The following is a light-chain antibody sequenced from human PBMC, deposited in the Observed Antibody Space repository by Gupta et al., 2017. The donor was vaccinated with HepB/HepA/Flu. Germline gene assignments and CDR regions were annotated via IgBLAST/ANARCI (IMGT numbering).Light chain of an antibody. CDR2: GNS. CDR3: QSYDSSLSGSV. V-gene: IGLV1-40*01. CDR1: SSNIGAGYD. J-gene: IGLJ3*02. Sequence: QSVLTQPPPLSRAPGQTVPISLTGSSSNIGAGYDVHWYQQLPGTAPKLLIYGNSNRPSGVPDRFSGSKSGTSASLAITGLQAEDEADYYCQSYDSSLSGSVFGGGTKLTVL.